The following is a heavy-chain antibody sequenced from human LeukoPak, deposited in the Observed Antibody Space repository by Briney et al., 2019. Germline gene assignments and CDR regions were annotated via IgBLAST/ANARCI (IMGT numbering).Heavy chain of an antibody. CDR3: ARDPYGGNWGGFFDY. D-gene: IGHD4-23*01. Sequence: VASVKVSCKASGYTFTGYYVHWVRQAPGQGPEWMGWINPNSGGTNYAQKFQGRVTMTRDTSISTAYMDLSRLTSDDTAVYYCARDPYGGNWGGFFDYWGQGTLVTVSS. CDR2: INPNSGGT. J-gene: IGHJ4*02. CDR1: GYTFTGYY. V-gene: IGHV1-2*02.